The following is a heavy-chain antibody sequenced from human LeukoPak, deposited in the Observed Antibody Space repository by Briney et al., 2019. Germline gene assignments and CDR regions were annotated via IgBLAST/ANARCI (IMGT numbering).Heavy chain of an antibody. V-gene: IGHV5-51*01. CDR3: ARHIYEPDYYDSSGLTDY. CDR2: IYPGDSDT. CDR1: GYSFTSYW. D-gene: IGHD3-22*01. J-gene: IGHJ4*02. Sequence: KHGESLKISCKGSGYSFTSYWIGWVRQMPGKGLEWMGIIYPGDSDTRYSPSFQGQVTISADKSISTAYLQWSSLKASDTAMYYCARHIYEPDYYDSSGLTDYWGQGTLVTVSS.